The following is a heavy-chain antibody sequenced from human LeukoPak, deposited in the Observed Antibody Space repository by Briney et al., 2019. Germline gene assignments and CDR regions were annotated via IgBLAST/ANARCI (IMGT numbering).Heavy chain of an antibody. Sequence: SETLSLTCAVYGGSFSGYYWSWIRQPPGKGLEWIGEINHSGSTNYNPSLKSRVTISVDTSKNQFSLKLGSVTAADTAVYYCAREGDSSSSYYFDYWGQGTLVTVSS. CDR3: AREGDSSSSYYFDY. CDR1: GGSFSGYY. D-gene: IGHD6-6*01. V-gene: IGHV4-34*01. J-gene: IGHJ4*02. CDR2: INHSGST.